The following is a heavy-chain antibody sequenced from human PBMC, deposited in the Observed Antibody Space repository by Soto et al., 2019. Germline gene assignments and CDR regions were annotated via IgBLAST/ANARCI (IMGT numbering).Heavy chain of an antibody. J-gene: IGHJ3*01. CDR3: VREGRGSFDF. CDR1: GFIFTNYA. V-gene: IGHV3-23*01. Sequence: ESLRLSCAASGFIFTNYAMNWVRQAPGKGLEWVSVIGGRGNSAYYADSVQGRFTISRDNSKNTLSLQMSSLTADDTAIYYCVREGRGSFDFWGRGTMVTVSS. CDR2: IGGRGNSA. D-gene: IGHD5-12*01.